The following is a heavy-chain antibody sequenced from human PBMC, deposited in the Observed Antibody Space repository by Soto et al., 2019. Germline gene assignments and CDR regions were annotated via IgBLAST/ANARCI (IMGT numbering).Heavy chain of an antibody. J-gene: IGHJ3*02. V-gene: IGHV4-59*01. Sequence: QVQLQESGPGLVKPSETLSLTCTVSGGSIGGYYWSWIRQSPGKGLEWIGNIYYSGSTLYNPSLKSRVTISLDTSKNQFSLKVTSVTPADTAVYFSARVGQSIAARRGFDIWGQGTMVTVSS. CDR2: IYYSGST. CDR3: ARVGQSIAARRGFDI. CDR1: GGSIGGYY. D-gene: IGHD6-6*01.